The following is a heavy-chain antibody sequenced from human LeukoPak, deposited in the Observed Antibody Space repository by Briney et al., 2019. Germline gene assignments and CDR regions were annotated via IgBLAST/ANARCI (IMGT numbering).Heavy chain of an antibody. CDR3: AKDTGSGWSYWYFDL. J-gene: IGHJ2*01. D-gene: IGHD6-19*01. Sequence: PGGSLRLSCAASGFTFDDYAMHWVRQAPGKGLEWVSGISWNSGSIGYADSVKGRFTISRDNAKNSLYLQMNSLRAEDTALYYCAKDTGSGWSYWYFDLWGRGTLVTVSS. CDR1: GFTFDDYA. CDR2: ISWNSGSI. V-gene: IGHV3-9*01.